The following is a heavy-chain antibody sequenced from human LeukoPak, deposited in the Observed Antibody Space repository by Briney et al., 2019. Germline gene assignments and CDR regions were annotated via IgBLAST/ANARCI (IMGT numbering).Heavy chain of an antibody. Sequence: GRSLRLSCAASGFTFSNYVMHWVRQAPGQGLELVAVVSYDGSNKYYADSVKGRFTISRDNSKNTLHLQINSLRVEDTAVYYCARDPPRVATAPGYYWGQGTLVTVSS. CDR2: VSYDGSNK. CDR1: GFTFSNYV. CDR3: ARDPPRVATAPGYY. V-gene: IGHV3-30-3*01. D-gene: IGHD2-21*02. J-gene: IGHJ4*02.